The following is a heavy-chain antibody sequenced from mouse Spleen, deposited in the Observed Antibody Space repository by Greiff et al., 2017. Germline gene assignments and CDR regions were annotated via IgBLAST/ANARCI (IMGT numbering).Heavy chain of an antibody. CDR1: GYAFTNYL. Sequence: QVQLKQSGAELVRPGTSVKVSCKASGYAFTNYLIEWVKQRPGQGLEWIGVINPGSGGTNYNEKFKGKATLTADKSSSTAYMQLSSLTSEDSAVYFCARGPYYYDGSYWYFDVWGAGTTVTVSS. CDR3: ARGPYYYDGSYWYFDV. D-gene: IGHD1-1*01. CDR2: INPGSGGT. V-gene: IGHV1-54*01. J-gene: IGHJ1*01.